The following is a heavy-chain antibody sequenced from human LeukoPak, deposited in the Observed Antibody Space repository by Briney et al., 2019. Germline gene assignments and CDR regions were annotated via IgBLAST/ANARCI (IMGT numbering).Heavy chain of an antibody. CDR2: IILVFGTA. D-gene: IGHD3-10*01. V-gene: IGHV1-69*05. CDR1: GGTFNSHV. CDR3: ARGDYYDSDSYWHTKWFDP. J-gene: IGHJ5*02. Sequence: SVKVSCKASGGTFNSHVISWVRQAPGQGLEWVGGIILVFGTANYAQKFQGSVTITTDESTDTAYMEMSSLRSEDTAVYYCARGDYYDSDSYWHTKWFDPWGQGTLVTVSS.